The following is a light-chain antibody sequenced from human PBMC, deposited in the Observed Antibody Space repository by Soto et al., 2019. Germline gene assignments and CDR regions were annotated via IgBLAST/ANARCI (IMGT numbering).Light chain of an antibody. Sequence: QSALTQPASVSGSPGQSITISCTGTSSDVGGYNYVSWYQQHPGKAPKLMIYEVSNRPSGVSNRFSGSKSGNTASLTISGLQAEDEADYYCSSYTSSSTPVVFGGGTKDTVL. CDR2: EVS. V-gene: IGLV2-14*01. J-gene: IGLJ2*01. CDR1: SSDVGGYNY. CDR3: SSYTSSSTPVV.